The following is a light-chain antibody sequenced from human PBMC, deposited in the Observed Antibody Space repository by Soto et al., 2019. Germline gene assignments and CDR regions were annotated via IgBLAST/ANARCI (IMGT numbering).Light chain of an antibody. V-gene: IGKV3-15*01. CDR1: QFLSSY. CDR3: QQYNNWPTIT. Sequence: VVLTQSPVTLSLSPGERASLSCRASQFLSSYLAWYQQKPGQAPRLLIYGASTRATGIPARFSGSGSGTEFTLTISSLQSGDFAVYYGQQYNNWPTITGGQGTRREIK. J-gene: IGKJ5*01. CDR2: GAS.